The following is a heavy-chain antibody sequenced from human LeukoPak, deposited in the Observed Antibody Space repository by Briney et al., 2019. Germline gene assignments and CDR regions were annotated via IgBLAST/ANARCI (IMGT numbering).Heavy chain of an antibody. V-gene: IGHV4-59*01. D-gene: IGHD3-22*01. CDR3: AREATYDSSGYLLD. CDR2: IYYSGST. CDR1: GGSISSYY. J-gene: IGHJ4*02. Sequence: PSETLSLTCTVSGGSISSYYWSWIRQPPGKGLEWIGYIYYSGSTNYNPSLKSRVTISVDTSKNQFSLKLSSVTAADTAVCYCAREATYDSSGYLLDWGQGTLVTVSS.